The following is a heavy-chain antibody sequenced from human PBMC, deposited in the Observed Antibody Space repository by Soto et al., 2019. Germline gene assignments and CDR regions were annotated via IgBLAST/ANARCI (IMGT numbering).Heavy chain of an antibody. D-gene: IGHD3-22*01. J-gene: IGHJ4*01. CDR2: IYTVGST. CDR1: GFTVNTYY. Sequence: EVQLVESGGGLVQPGGSLRLSCAASGFTVNTYYMSWVRQAPGKGLEWVSIIYTVGSTYYADSVKGRFTISRDSSKNTLYRHMNSLRAEVTAVYYCACSAYYYVFDFWGLGNLITVSS. CDR3: ACSAYYYVFDF. V-gene: IGHV3-66*01.